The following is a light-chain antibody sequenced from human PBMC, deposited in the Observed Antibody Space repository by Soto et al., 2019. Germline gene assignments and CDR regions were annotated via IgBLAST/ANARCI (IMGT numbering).Light chain of an antibody. CDR1: SSNIGSHT. CDR3: AAWDDSLNGPR. Sequence: QLVLTQPPSASGTPGQRITISCSGSSSNIGSHTVNWYQQLPGATPKVLIYNRNERPSGVPDRFSGSKSGSSASLAISSLHPEDEAHYYCAAWDDSLNGPRFGGGTKLTVL. J-gene: IGLJ2*01. V-gene: IGLV1-44*01. CDR2: NRN.